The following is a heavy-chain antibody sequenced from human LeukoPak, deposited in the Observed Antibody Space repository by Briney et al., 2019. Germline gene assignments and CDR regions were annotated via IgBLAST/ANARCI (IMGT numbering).Heavy chain of an antibody. V-gene: IGHV3-7*01. CDR3: ARDLQLWTGAFDY. CDR1: GFTFSSYW. D-gene: IGHD5-18*01. CDR2: IKQDGSEK. J-gene: IGHJ4*02. Sequence: GGSLRLSCAASGFTFSSYWMSWVRQAPGKGLEWVANIKQDGSEKYYVDSVTGRFTISRDNAKNSLYLQMNSLRDEDTAVYYCARDLQLWTGAFDYWGQGTLVTVSS.